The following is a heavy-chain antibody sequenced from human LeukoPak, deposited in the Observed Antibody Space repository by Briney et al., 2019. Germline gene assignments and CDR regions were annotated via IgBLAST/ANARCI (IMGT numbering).Heavy chain of an antibody. CDR1: GGSISSSSYY. Sequence: SETLSLTCTVSGGSISSSSYYWGWIRQPPGKGLEWIGSIYYSGSTYYNPSLKSRVTISVDTSKNQFSLKLSSATAADTAVYYCARGDYYGSGSYVDYWGQGTLVTVSS. CDR3: ARGDYYGSGSYVDY. CDR2: IYYSGST. V-gene: IGHV4-39*07. J-gene: IGHJ4*02. D-gene: IGHD3-10*01.